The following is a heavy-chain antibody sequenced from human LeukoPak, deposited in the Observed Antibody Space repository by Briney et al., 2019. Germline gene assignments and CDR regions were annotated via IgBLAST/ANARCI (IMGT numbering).Heavy chain of an antibody. CDR3: VRHPHYDILTGYHNWYFDL. J-gene: IGHJ2*01. D-gene: IGHD3-9*01. CDR2: IYPGDSHT. Sequence: GESLKISCEAFGYSFTTYWIGWVRQMPGKGLEWMGIIYPGDSHTRYSPSFQGQVTISADKSISTAYLQWSSLKAPDTAMYYCVRHPHYDILTGYHNWYFDLWGRGTLVTVSS. CDR1: GYSFTTYW. V-gene: IGHV5-51*01.